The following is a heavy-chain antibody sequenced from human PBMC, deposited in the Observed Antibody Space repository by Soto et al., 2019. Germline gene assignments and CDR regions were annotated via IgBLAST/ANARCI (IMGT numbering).Heavy chain of an antibody. J-gene: IGHJ6*02. V-gene: IGHV4-59*12. CDR2: IYSSGRT. CDR3: ARGAGYYSGMDV. D-gene: IGHD6-13*01. CDR1: GGSINNYF. Sequence: PSETLSLTCTVSGGSINNYFWNWIRQSPGKGLEWIGDIYSSGRTNYNPSLKSPVTISRDTSNSQISLQLTSVTPEDTAVYYCARGAGYYSGMDVWGQGTTVTVSS.